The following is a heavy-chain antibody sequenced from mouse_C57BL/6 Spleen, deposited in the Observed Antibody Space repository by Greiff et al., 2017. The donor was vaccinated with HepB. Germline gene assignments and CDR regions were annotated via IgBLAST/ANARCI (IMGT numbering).Heavy chain of an antibody. V-gene: IGHV1-76*01. CDR2: IYPGSGNT. CDR1: GYTFTDYY. J-gene: IGHJ3*01. Sequence: LVESGAELVRPGASVKLSCKASGYTFTDYYINWVKQRPGQGLEWIARIYPGSGNTYYNEKFKGKATLTAEKSSSTAYMQLSSLTSEDSAVYFCAREGYDYDEGAWFAYWGQGTLVTVSA. D-gene: IGHD2-4*01. CDR3: AREGYDYDEGAWFAY.